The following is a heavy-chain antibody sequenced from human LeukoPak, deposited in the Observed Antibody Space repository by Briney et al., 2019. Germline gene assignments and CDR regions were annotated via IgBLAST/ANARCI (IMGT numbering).Heavy chain of an antibody. CDR3: ARHAYSSSSHFDY. V-gene: IGHV3-53*01. CDR2: IYSGGST. D-gene: IGHD6-13*01. Sequence: TGGSLRLSCAASGFTVSSNYMSWVRQAPGKGLEWVSVIYSGGSTYYAGSVKGRFTISRDNSKNTLYLQMNSLRAEDTAVYYCARHAYSSSSHFDYWGQGTLVTVSS. CDR1: GFTVSSNY. J-gene: IGHJ4*02.